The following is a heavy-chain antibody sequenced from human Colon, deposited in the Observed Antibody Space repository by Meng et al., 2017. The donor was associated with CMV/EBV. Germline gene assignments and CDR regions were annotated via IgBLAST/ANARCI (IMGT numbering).Heavy chain of an antibody. CDR2: ISSSSDII. Sequence: GGSLRLSCEASGFTFSSYSMNWVRQTPGKGLEWLAYISSSSDIIYYSESVKGRFTISRDNAKKSFYLQMNSLRIGDTAVYYGARAMYYYDNSGFGHWGQGTLVTVSS. D-gene: IGHD3-22*01. J-gene: IGHJ4*02. CDR3: ARAMYYYDNSGFGH. CDR1: GFTFSSYS. V-gene: IGHV3-48*04.